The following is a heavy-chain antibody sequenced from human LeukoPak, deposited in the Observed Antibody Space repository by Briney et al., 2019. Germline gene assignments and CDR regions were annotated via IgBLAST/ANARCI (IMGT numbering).Heavy chain of an antibody. CDR1: GFTFSSYS. D-gene: IGHD3-10*01. Sequence: GGSLRLSCAASGFTFSSYSMNWVRQAPGKGLEWVSSISSSSSYIYYADSVKGRFTISRDNAKNSLYLQMNSLRAEDTAVYYCARHSLPFATSVYYYYMDVWGKGTTVTVSS. J-gene: IGHJ6*03. CDR2: ISSSSSYI. V-gene: IGHV3-21*01. CDR3: ARHSLPFATSVYYYYMDV.